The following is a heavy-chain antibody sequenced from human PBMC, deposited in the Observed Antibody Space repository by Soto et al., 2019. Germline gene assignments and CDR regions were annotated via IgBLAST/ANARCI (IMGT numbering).Heavy chain of an antibody. J-gene: IGHJ4*02. Sequence: SETLSLTCTVSGGSISSSSYYWGWIRQPPGKGLEWIGSIYYSGSTYYNPSLKSRVTIAVDTSKNQFSLKLGSVTAADTAVYYCARRRYCSSTSCYAYLKLYYFDYWGQGTLVTVSS. CDR2: IYYSGST. D-gene: IGHD2-2*01. CDR1: GGSISSSSYY. CDR3: ARRRYCSSTSCYAYLKLYYFDY. V-gene: IGHV4-39*01.